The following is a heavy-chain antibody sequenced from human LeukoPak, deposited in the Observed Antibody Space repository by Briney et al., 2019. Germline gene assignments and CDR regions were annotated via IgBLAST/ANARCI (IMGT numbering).Heavy chain of an antibody. D-gene: IGHD6-19*01. V-gene: IGHV3-48*03. CDR1: GFTFSIYE. CDR3: ARGNSSGGD. CDR2: ISGSGSTI. J-gene: IGHJ4*02. Sequence: PGGSLRLSCAASGFTFSIYEMNWVRQAPGKGLEWVSFISGSGSTIHFADSVKGRFTISRDNAKNSLYLQMNSLRAEDTAVYYCARGNSSGGDWGQGTLVTVSS.